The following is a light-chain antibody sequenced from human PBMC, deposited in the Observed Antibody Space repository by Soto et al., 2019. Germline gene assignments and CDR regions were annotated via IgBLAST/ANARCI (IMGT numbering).Light chain of an antibody. V-gene: IGKV3-20*01. CDR1: QSVSSSY. Sequence: EIVLTQSPATLSLSPGERATLSCRASQSVSSSYLAWYQQKPGQAPRLLIYGASNRAAGIPARFSGSGSGTDFTLTINSLEPEDFAVYYCQQYGSSPPTFGQGTKVDIK. J-gene: IGKJ1*01. CDR2: GAS. CDR3: QQYGSSPPT.